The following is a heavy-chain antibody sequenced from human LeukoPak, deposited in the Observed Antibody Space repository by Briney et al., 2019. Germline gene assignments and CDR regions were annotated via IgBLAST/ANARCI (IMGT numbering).Heavy chain of an antibody. CDR2: IYHSGST. CDR1: GYSISSDYY. V-gene: IGHV4-38-2*02. D-gene: IGHD3-16*02. CDR3: ARYDVWGSYRAFDY. Sequence: PSQTLSLTCTVSGYSISSDYYWGWIRQPPGKGLEWIGTIYHSGSTYYNPSLKSRVTISVDTSKNQFSLKLSSVTAADTAVYYCARYDVWGSYRAFDYWGQGTLVTVSS. J-gene: IGHJ4*02.